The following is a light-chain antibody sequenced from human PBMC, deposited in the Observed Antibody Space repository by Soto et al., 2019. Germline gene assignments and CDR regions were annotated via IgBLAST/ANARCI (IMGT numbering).Light chain of an antibody. V-gene: IGKV1-5*03. CDR3: QQYNSYRA. Sequence: DIQMTQSPSPLSASVGDRVTITCRASQSISNWLAWHQQKPGKAPKLLIYKASSLESGVPSRFSGSGSGTEFTLTISSLQPDDFATYYCQQYNSYRAFGQGTKVEIK. CDR1: QSISNW. J-gene: IGKJ1*01. CDR2: KAS.